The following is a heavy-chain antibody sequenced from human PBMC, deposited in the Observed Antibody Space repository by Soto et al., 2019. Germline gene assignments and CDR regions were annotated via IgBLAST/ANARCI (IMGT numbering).Heavy chain of an antibody. CDR3: AKTLIAFYYYYGMDV. V-gene: IGHV3-30*18. CDR1: GFTFSSYG. CDR2: ISYDGSNK. Sequence: AGGSLRLSCAASGFTFSSYGMHWVRQAPGKGLEWVAVISYDGSNKYYADSVKGRFTISRDNSKNTLYLQMNSLRAEDTAVYYCAKTLIAFYYYYGMDVWGQGTTVTVSS. D-gene: IGHD3-16*01. J-gene: IGHJ6*02.